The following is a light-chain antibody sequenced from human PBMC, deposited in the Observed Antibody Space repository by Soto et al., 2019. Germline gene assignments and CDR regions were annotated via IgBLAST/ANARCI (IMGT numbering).Light chain of an antibody. CDR1: QSVRNNY. V-gene: IGKV3-20*01. J-gene: IGKJ1*01. Sequence: EIVLTQSPGTLSLSPGERATLSCRASQSVRNNYLAWYQQKPGQAHRLLIYNSSTRVTGIPDRFSGSGSGTDFTLTISRLEPEDFALYYCQQYRDLPQTFGQGTKVEMK. CDR3: QQYRDLPQT. CDR2: NSS.